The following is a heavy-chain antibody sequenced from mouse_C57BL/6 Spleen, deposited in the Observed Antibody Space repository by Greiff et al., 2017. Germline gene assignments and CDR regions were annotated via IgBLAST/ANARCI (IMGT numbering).Heavy chain of an antibody. V-gene: IGHV1-61*01. J-gene: IGHJ3*01. Sequence: QVQLQQSGAELVRPGSSVKLSCKASGYTFTSYWMDWVKQRPGQGLEWIGNIYPSDSETHYNQKFKDKATLTEDKSSSTAYMQLSSLTSEDSAFYYCARVYYDYGSEFAYWGQGTLVTVSA. CDR3: ARVYYDYGSEFAY. D-gene: IGHD2-4*01. CDR2: IYPSDSET. CDR1: GYTFTSYW.